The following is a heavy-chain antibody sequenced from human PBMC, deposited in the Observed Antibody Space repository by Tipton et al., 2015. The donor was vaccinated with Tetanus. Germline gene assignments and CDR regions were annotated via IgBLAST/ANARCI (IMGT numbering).Heavy chain of an antibody. Sequence: TLSLTCTVSGTSISRSGHYWTWIRQPPGKEPEWVGYVYHSGATNYHPSLKSRLAISADTSKNQFSLNLRSVITADTAVYYCARANNDNPKKGPFDYWGHGILVIVSS. CDR3: ARANNDNPKKGPFDY. CDR1: GTSISRSGHY. CDR2: VYHSGAT. V-gene: IGHV4-61*08. D-gene: IGHD3-9*01. J-gene: IGHJ4*01.